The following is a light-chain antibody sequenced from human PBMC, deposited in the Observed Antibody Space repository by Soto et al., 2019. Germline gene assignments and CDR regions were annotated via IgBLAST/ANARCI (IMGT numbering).Light chain of an antibody. V-gene: IGLV1-40*01. J-gene: IGLJ3*02. CDR2: GND. CDR3: QSYDSSMSVWM. CDR1: SSNVGAGSD. Sequence: QLVLTQPPSVSGAPGQRVTISCTGSSSNVGAGSDVHWYQQLPGTAPKLLIFGNDNRPSGVPERFSGSKSGTSASLTITGLQAEDEADYYCQSYDSSMSVWMFGGGTKLTVL.